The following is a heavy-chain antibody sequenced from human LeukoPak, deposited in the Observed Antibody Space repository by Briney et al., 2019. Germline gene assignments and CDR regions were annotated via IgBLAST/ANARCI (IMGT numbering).Heavy chain of an antibody. J-gene: IGHJ6*03. D-gene: IGHD4-23*01. CDR3: ARAGDARWYYYYMDV. CDR2: IYDSGRT. V-gene: IGHV4-30-2*01. CDR1: GGSISSGDYY. Sequence: PSETLSLTCTVSGGSISSGDYYWNWIRQPPGKGLEWIGYIYDSGRTDFNPSLKSRVTISIDRSKNQFSLKLSSVTAADTAVYYCARAGDARWYYYYMDVWGKGTTVTVSS.